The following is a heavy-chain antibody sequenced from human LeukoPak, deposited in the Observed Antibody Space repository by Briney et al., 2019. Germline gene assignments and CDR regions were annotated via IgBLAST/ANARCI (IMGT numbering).Heavy chain of an antibody. CDR3: ARHAATWNPFFDY. J-gene: IGHJ4*02. V-gene: IGHV4-59*08. Sequence: SGTLSLTCTVSSGYISTYYWSWIRQPPGKGLEWIGYIYYSGSTNYNPSLKSRVTISVDASKNHFSLKLSSVTAADTAVYYCARHAATWNPFFDYWGQGTLITVSS. CDR2: IYYSGST. D-gene: IGHD6-25*01. CDR1: SGYISTYY.